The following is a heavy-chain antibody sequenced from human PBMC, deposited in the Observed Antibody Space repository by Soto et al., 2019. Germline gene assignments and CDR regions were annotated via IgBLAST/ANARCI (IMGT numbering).Heavy chain of an antibody. CDR3: AREGRIDSSGYNY. V-gene: IGHV4-61*01. D-gene: IGHD3-22*01. J-gene: IGHJ4*02. Sequence: SETLSLTCTVSGGSVSSGSYYWSWIRQPPGKGLEWIGYIYYSGSTNYNPSLKSRVTISVDTSKNQFSLKLSSVTAAATAVYYCAREGRIDSSGYNYWGQGTLVTVSS. CDR1: GGSVSSGSYY. CDR2: IYYSGST.